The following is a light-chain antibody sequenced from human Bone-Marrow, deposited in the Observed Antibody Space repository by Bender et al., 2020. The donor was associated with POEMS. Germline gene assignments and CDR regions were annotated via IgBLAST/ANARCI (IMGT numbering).Light chain of an antibody. CDR3: CSYARSSTLV. V-gene: IGLV2-23*02. CDR1: SSDVGSYNL. CDR2: EVN. J-gene: IGLJ3*02. Sequence: QSALTQPASVSGSPGQSITISCSGISSDVGSYNLVSWYQHHPGKAPKVVIYEVNKWPSGVSNRFSGSKSGNTASLTISGLQAEDEADYYCCSYARSSTLVFGGGTKLTVL.